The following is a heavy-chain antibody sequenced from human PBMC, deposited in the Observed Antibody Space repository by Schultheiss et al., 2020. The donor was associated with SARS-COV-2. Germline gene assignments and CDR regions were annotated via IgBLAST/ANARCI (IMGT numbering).Heavy chain of an antibody. CDR1: GGSFSGYY. V-gene: IGHV4-34*01. D-gene: IGHD2-15*01. Sequence: SETLSLTCAVYGGSFSGYYWSWIRQPPGKGLEWIGSIYHSGSTYYNPSLKSRVTISVDTSKNQFSLKLSSVTAADTAVYYCARQDGFDLWGRGTLVTVSS. CDR3: ARQDGFDL. J-gene: IGHJ2*01. CDR2: IYHSGST.